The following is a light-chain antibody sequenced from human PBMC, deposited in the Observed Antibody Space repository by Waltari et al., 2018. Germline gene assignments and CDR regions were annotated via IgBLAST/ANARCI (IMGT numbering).Light chain of an antibody. Sequence: QSALTQPASVPGSPGQSITIPSTRTSSAVGSYSLVSCYHKHPGKAPQLMIYEYNKRPSGVSNRFAGSKSGNTASLTISGRQAEDEADYYCCSYAGSAIWVFGGGTKLTVL. CDR3: CSYAGSAIWV. J-gene: IGLJ3*02. V-gene: IGLV2-23*01. CDR1: SSAVGSYSL. CDR2: EYN.